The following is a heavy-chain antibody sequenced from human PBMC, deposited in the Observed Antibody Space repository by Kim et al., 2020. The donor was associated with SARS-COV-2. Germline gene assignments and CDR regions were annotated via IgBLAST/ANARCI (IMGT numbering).Heavy chain of an antibody. D-gene: IGHD3-16*01. Sequence: GGSLRLSCAASGFVFSKHIIQWVRQAPGKGLEWVAVISPDGSQQFYADSVKGRFSTSRDNSKNTVYLEMNTLRREDTAVYHCVRVGGGWGQGALVTVSS. V-gene: IGHV3-30*03. CDR3: VRVGGG. CDR2: ISPDGSQQ. J-gene: IGHJ4*02. CDR1: GFVFSKHI.